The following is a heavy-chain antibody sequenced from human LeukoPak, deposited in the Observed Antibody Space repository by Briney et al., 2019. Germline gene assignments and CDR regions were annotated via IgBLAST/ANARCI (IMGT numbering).Heavy chain of an antibody. CDR1: GGSISSYY. CDR2: FYSGGST. V-gene: IGHV4-4*07. Sequence: SETLSLTCTVSGGSISSYYWSWIRQPAGKGLEWIGRFYSGGSTDYNPSLKSRVTMSVDTSKNQFSLKLSSVTAADTAVYYCARAGDAVAVFDYWGQGTLVTVSS. J-gene: IGHJ4*02. CDR3: ARAGDAVAVFDY. D-gene: IGHD6-19*01.